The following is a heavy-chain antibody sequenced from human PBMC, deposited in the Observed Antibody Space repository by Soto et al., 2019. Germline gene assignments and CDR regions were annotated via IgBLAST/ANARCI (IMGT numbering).Heavy chain of an antibody. D-gene: IGHD6-19*01. V-gene: IGHV4-39*01. CDR1: GGSISSSSYY. J-gene: IGHJ4*02. CDR2: IYYSGST. Sequence: QLQLQESGPGLVKPSETLSLTCTVSGGSISSSSYYWGWIRQPPGKGLEWIGSIYYSGSTYYNPTLTSRATIXXDXSXXQFSLKLSSVPAADTAVYYCARRRHLDSSGWCFDYWGQGTLVTVSS. CDR3: ARRRHLDSSGWCFDY.